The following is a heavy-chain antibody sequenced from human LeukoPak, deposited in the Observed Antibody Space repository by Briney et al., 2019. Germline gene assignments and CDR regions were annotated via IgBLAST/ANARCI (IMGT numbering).Heavy chain of an antibody. CDR1: GFTFDDYA. CDR2: ISWNSGSI. Sequence: GGSLRLSCAASGFTFDDYAMHWVRQAPGKGLGWVSGISWNSGSIGYADSVKGRFTISRDNAKNSLYLQMNSLRAEDMALYYCAKASGYCSSTRCYTGFDYWGQGTLVTVSS. D-gene: IGHD2-2*02. CDR3: AKASGYCSSTRCYTGFDY. V-gene: IGHV3-9*03. J-gene: IGHJ4*02.